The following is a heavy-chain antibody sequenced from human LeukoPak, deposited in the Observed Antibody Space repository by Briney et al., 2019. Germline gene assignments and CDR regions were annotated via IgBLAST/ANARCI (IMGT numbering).Heavy chain of an antibody. CDR3: ARDNIEDYYDSSGPRGWFDP. D-gene: IGHD3-22*01. Sequence: ASVKVSCKASGYTFTSYGISWVRQAPGQGLEWMGWISAYNGNTNYAQKLQGRVTMTTDTSTSTAYMELRSLRSDDTAVYYCARDNIEDYYDSSGPRGWFDPWGQGTLVTVSS. V-gene: IGHV1-18*01. CDR2: ISAYNGNT. J-gene: IGHJ5*02. CDR1: GYTFTSYG.